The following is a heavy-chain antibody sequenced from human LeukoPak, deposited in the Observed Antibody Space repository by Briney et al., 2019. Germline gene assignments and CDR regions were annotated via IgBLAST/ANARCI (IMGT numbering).Heavy chain of an antibody. CDR1: GGSISSSSYY. D-gene: IGHD3-16*01. J-gene: IGHJ6*03. CDR2: IYYSGST. CDR3: ARDALGGPYYYMDV. Sequence: SETLSLTCTVSGGSISSSSYYWGWIRQPPGKGLEWIGSIYYSGSTYYNPSLKSRVTLSVDTSKNQFSLKLSSVTAADTAVYYCARDALGGPYYYMDVWGKGTTVTVSS. V-gene: IGHV4-39*02.